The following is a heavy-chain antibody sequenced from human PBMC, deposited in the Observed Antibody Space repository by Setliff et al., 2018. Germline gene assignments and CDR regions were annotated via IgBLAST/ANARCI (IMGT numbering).Heavy chain of an antibody. Sequence: ASVKVSCKASGYTFTTYAISWMRQAPGQGLEYMGWINTNTGNPSYAQGFTGRFVFSLDTSVSTAYLQISSLKAEDTAVYYCARTSRFGTIRYRGDYYMDVWGKGTTVTVSS. J-gene: IGHJ6*03. V-gene: IGHV7-4-1*02. D-gene: IGHD3-10*01. CDR2: INTNTGNP. CDR3: ARTSRFGTIRYRGDYYMDV. CDR1: GYTFTTYA.